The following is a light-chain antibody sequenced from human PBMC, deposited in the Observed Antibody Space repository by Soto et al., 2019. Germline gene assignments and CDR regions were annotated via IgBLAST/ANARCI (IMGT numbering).Light chain of an antibody. V-gene: IGLV2-14*01. CDR1: SSDVGGYNY. Sequence: QSALTQPASVSGSPGQSIAISCTGTSSDVGGYNYVSWYQQHPGKAPQLMIQDVSNLPSGVSDRVSGSKAGNKASLNISVLQAEDAAEYYGSSYTCSSTHGFGTGTKLTVL. J-gene: IGLJ1*01. CDR3: SSYTCSSTHG. CDR2: DVS.